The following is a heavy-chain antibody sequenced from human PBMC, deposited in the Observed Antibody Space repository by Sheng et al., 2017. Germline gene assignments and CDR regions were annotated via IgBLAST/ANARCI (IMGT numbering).Heavy chain of an antibody. CDR3: ATASLMATIPGPSGD. CDR1: GYTFTSYD. CDR2: ISAYNGNT. Sequence: QVQLVQSGAEVKKPGASVKVSCKASGYTFTSYDISWVRQAPGQGLEWMGWISAYNGNTNYAQKLQGRVTMTTDTSTSTAYMELRSLRSDDTAVYYCATASLMATIPGPSGDWGQGTLVTVSS. D-gene: IGHD5-12*01. V-gene: IGHV1-18*01. J-gene: IGHJ4*02.